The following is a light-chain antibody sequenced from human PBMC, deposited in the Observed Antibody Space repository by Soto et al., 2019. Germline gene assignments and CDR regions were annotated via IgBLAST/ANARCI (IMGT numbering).Light chain of an antibody. Sequence: STGESAPLSYRASQNISRSLAWYQQKPGQGPSLLIYGTSTRAGGVPARFSGSGSGTEFTLTISSLQSEDFAVYYCQHYNNGPPWTFGQGTKV. CDR3: QHYNNGPPWT. V-gene: IGKV3-15*01. CDR1: QNISRS. J-gene: IGKJ1*01. CDR2: GTS.